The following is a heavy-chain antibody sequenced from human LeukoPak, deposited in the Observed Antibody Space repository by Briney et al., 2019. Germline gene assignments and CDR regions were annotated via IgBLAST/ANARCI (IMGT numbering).Heavy chain of an antibody. J-gene: IGHJ4*02. D-gene: IGHD2-15*01. CDR2: ISSSSSYI. CDR3: ARASEVLSFFDY. V-gene: IGHV3-21*01. Sequence: PGGSLRLSCAASGFTFSSYSMNWVRQAPGKGLEWVSSISSSSSYIYYADSVKGRFTISRDNAKNSLYLQMNSLRAEDTAVYYCARASEVLSFFDYWGQGTLVTVSS. CDR1: GFTFSSYS.